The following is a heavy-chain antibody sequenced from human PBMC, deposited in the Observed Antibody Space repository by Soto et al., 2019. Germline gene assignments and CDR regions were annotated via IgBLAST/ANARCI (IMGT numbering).Heavy chain of an antibody. CDR1: GGTFSSYT. CDR2: IIPILAIA. V-gene: IGHV1-69*02. J-gene: IGHJ4*02. D-gene: IGHD2-15*01. CDR3: ASRVVVAASGRFDY. Sequence: QVQLVQSGAEGKKPGASVKVSCKASGGTFSSYTISWVRQAPGQGREWMGRIIPILAIANYAQKCQGRVTITADKSTRTDYMELSSLRSEDTAVYYCASRVVVAASGRFDYWGQGTLVTVSS.